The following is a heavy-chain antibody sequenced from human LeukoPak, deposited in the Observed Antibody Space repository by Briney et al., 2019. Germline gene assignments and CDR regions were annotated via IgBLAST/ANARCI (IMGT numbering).Heavy chain of an antibody. J-gene: IGHJ4*02. CDR3: ARGRSFYCSSTSCYFPYYFDY. Sequence: SETLSLTCTVSGGSISSYYWSWIRQPPGKGLEWIGSIYYSGSTYYNPSLKSRVTISVDTSKNQFSLKLSSVTAADTAVYYCARGRSFYCSSTSCYFPYYFDYWGQGTLVTVSS. D-gene: IGHD2-2*01. V-gene: IGHV4-39*01. CDR1: GGSISSYY. CDR2: IYYSGST.